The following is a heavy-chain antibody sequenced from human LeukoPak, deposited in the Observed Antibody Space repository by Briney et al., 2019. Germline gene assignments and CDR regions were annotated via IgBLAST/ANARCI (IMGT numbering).Heavy chain of an antibody. CDR2: ISGYNYNT. V-gene: IGHV1-18*01. J-gene: IGHJ4*02. Sequence: GASVKVSCKASGYSFTSYGISWVRQAPGQGLEWMGWISGYNYNTNYAQKFRGRVTMTTDTSTYTVDMELRSLRYDDTAVYYCARGKSVATAPRHPFDYWGQGTLVTVSS. CDR3: ARGKSVATAPRHPFDY. CDR1: GYSFTSYG. D-gene: IGHD5-12*01.